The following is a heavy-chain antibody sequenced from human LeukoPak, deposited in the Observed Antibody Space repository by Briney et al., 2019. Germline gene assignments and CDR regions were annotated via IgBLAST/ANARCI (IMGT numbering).Heavy chain of an antibody. CDR2: ISAYNGNT. V-gene: IGHV1-18*01. D-gene: IGHD3-16*02. J-gene: IGHJ4*02. CDR3: ARLRLLRLGELSSDFDY. CDR1: GYTFTSYG. Sequence: ASVKVSCKASGYTFTSYGISWVRQAPGQGREWMGWISAYNGNTNYAQKLQGRVTITTERSTSTAYMELRSLRSDDTAVYYCARLRLLRLGELSSDFDYWGQGTLVTVSS.